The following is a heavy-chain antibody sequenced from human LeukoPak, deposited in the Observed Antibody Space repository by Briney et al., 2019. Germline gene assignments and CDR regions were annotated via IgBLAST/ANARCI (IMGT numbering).Heavy chain of an antibody. J-gene: IGHJ4*02. CDR1: GFTFSTHA. D-gene: IGHD3-10*01. V-gene: IGHV3-23*01. CDR3: ARPYYYGSGSYYPLDY. Sequence: PGGSLRLSCAASGFTFSTHAMRWVRQAPGKGLEWVSSIGGSGDDTYYAGSVKGRFTISRDNSKSTVSLQMNSLRAEDTAVYYCARPYYYGSGSYYPLDYWGQGTLVTVSS. CDR2: IGGSGDDT.